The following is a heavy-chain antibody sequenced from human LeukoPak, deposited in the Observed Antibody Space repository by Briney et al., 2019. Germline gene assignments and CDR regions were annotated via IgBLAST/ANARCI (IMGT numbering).Heavy chain of an antibody. CDR1: GFPFSSYE. J-gene: IGHJ6*02. V-gene: IGHV3-48*03. CDR2: ISSSDTTI. D-gene: IGHD5-24*01. CDR3: AGSRRDNYYYYYGMDV. Sequence: PGGSLRLSCAASGFPFSSYEMTWVRQAPGKGLEWVSNISSSDTTIHYADSVKGRFTISRDNARNSLYLQMNSLRAEDTAVYYCAGSRRDNYYYYYGMDVWGQGTTVTVSS.